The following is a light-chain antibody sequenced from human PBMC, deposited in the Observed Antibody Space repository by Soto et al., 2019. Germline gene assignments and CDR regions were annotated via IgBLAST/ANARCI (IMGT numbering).Light chain of an antibody. J-gene: IGLJ1*01. CDR3: CSYAGSYTHYV. CDR1: SSDVGGYNY. CDR2: DVS. Sequence: QSALTQPRSVSGSPGQSITISCTGTSSDVGGYNYVSWYRQHPGKAPKLMIYDVSKRPSGVPDRFSGSKSGNTASLPISGLQAEDEADYYCCSYAGSYTHYVFGPGTKLTVL. V-gene: IGLV2-11*01.